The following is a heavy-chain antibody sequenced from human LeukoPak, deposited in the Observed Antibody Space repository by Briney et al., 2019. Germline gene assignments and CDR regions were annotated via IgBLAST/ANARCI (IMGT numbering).Heavy chain of an antibody. CDR2: IYTSGST. V-gene: IGHV4-61*02. Sequence: PSETLSLTCTVSGGSISSGSYYWSWIRQPAGKGLEWIGRIYTSGSTNYNPSLKSRVTISVDTSKNQFSLKLSSVTAADTAVYYCASSKVGATKVDYWGQGTLVTVSS. J-gene: IGHJ4*02. CDR3: ASSKVGATKVDY. D-gene: IGHD1-26*01. CDR1: GGSISSGSYY.